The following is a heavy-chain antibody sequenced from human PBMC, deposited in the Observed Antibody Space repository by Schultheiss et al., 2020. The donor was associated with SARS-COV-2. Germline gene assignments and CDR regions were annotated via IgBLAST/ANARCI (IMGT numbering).Heavy chain of an antibody. J-gene: IGHJ6*02. D-gene: IGHD3-22*01. V-gene: IGHV4-39*01. CDR3: ARSPSDGSGYYYYYYGMDV. CDR1: GGSISSSSYY. CDR2: IYYSGST. Sequence: SETLSLTCTVSGGSISSSSYYWGWIRQPPGKGLEWIGSIYYSGSTYYNPSLKSRVTISVDTSKNQFSLKLSSVTAADTAVYYCARSPSDGSGYYYYYYGMDVWGQGTTVTVSS.